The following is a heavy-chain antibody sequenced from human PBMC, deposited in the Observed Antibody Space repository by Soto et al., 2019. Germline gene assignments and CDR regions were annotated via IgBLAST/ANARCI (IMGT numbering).Heavy chain of an antibody. V-gene: IGHV1-18*01. Sequence: QVQLVQSGAEVKKPGASVKVSCKASGYTFTSYGSSWVRQAPGQGLEWMGWISAYNGNTNYAQKLQGRVTMTTDTSTSTAYMELRSLRSDDTAVYYCARLYGSGSYYYNGFCDYWGQGTLVTVSS. J-gene: IGHJ4*02. CDR3: ARLYGSGSYYYNGFCDY. CDR1: GYTFTSYG. CDR2: ISAYNGNT. D-gene: IGHD3-10*01.